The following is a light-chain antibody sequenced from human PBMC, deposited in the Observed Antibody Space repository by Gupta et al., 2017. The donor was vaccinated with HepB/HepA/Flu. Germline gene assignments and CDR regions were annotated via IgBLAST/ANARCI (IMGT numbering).Light chain of an antibody. V-gene: IGKV1-9*01. J-gene: IGKJ4*01. CDR2: DAS. CDR3: QQRKSYPIT. Sequence: DIQLTQSPSFLSSSVVDRVTITCLASQGISSYLGWYQQKPGKAPKFLIYDASTLQSGVPSRFSGSGSGTDFTLTISSLQPEDFATYYCQQRKSYPITFGRGTKVEIK. CDR1: QGISSY.